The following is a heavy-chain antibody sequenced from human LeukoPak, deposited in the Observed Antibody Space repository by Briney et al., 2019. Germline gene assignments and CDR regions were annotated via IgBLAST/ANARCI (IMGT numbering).Heavy chain of an antibody. J-gene: IGHJ4*02. D-gene: IGHD3-16*01. Sequence: PGGSLRLSCAASGFTFSSYWMSWVRQAPGKGLEWVANIKQDGSEKYYVDSVKGRFTISRDNAKNSLYLQMNSLRAEDTAVYYCAKSKLRYYFDYWGQGTLVTVSS. CDR1: GFTFSSYW. CDR3: AKSKLRYYFDY. V-gene: IGHV3-7*03. CDR2: IKQDGSEK.